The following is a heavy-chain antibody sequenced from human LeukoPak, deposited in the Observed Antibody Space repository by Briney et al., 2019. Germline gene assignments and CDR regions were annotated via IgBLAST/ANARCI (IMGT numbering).Heavy chain of an antibody. Sequence: SETLSFTCTVSGSSISSSSYYWGWIRQPPGKGLEWIGSIYYSGSTYYNPSLKSRVTISVDTSKNQFSLKLSSVTAADTAVYYCARSGSTYYYGSGSPPGYWGQGTLVTVSS. CDR1: GSSISSSSYY. CDR2: IYYSGST. D-gene: IGHD3-10*01. CDR3: ARSGSTYYYGSGSPPGY. V-gene: IGHV4-39*01. J-gene: IGHJ4*02.